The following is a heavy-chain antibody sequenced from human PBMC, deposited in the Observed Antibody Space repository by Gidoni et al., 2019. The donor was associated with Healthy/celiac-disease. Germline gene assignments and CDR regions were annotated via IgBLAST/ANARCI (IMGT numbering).Heavy chain of an antibody. CDR1: GGSFSGYY. J-gene: IGHJ5*02. D-gene: IGHD3-10*01. CDR3: ARGTYYGSGSYYKRERNWFDP. Sequence: QVQLQQWGAGLLKPSETLSLTCAVYGGSFSGYYWRWIRQPPGKGLEWIGEIKHSGSTNYNPSLKSRVTISVDTSKNQFSLKLSSVTAADTAVYYCARGTYYGSGSYYKRERNWFDPWGQGTLVTVSS. V-gene: IGHV4-34*01. CDR2: IKHSGST.